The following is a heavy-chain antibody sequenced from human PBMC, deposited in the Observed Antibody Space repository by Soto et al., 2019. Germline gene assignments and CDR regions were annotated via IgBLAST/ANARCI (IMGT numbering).Heavy chain of an antibody. CDR1: GFTFSSYG. CDR2: ISYDGSNK. D-gene: IGHD4-17*01. Sequence: GGSLRLSCAASGFTFSSYGMHWVRQAPGKGLEWVAVISYDGSNKYYADSVKGRFTISRDNSKNTLYLQMSSLRAEDTAVYYCAKDSTVTTHYYYYYGMDVWGQGTTVTVSS. J-gene: IGHJ6*02. V-gene: IGHV3-30*18. CDR3: AKDSTVTTHYYYYYGMDV.